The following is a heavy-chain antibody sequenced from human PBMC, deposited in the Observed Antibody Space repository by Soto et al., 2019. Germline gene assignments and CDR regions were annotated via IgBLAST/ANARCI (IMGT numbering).Heavy chain of an antibody. CDR3: VEDGPYSSGWYNY. Sequence: EVQLLESGGGLVQPGGSLRLSCAASGFTFSSYAMSCVRQAPGKGLVWVSAISGSGGSTYYADSVKGRFTISRDNSKNTLYLQKNSLRAEDTAVYYCVEDGPYSSGWYNYWGQGTLVTVSS. D-gene: IGHD6-19*01. CDR1: GFTFSSYA. V-gene: IGHV3-23*01. J-gene: IGHJ4*02. CDR2: ISGSGGST.